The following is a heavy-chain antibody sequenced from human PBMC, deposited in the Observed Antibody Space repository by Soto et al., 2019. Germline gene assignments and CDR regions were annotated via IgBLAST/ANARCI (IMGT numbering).Heavy chain of an antibody. Sequence: LRLSCAASGFTFSHCAMTWVRQAPGQGPEWVSTISGNGGTRYYADSVKGRFTISRDNSKNTVSLQLNSLRAEDTATYYCVREPCDAGGYFYDSWGPGTLVTVSS. CDR2: ISGNGGTR. J-gene: IGHJ5*01. CDR3: VREPCDAGGYFYDS. D-gene: IGHD3-22*01. V-gene: IGHV3-23*01. CDR1: GFTFSHCA.